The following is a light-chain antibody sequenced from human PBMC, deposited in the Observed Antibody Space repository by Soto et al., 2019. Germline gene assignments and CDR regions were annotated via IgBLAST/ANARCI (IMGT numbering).Light chain of an antibody. J-gene: IGKJ1*01. CDR3: QQYGSSRT. V-gene: IGKV3-20*01. Sequence: EIALMPARGALALSPGERATLFCGASQSVSRSYLAWYKQKPGEAPRRLISGASSRATGIPDRLSGSVSGTDFTLTNSRLEPEDFAVYYCQQYGSSRTFGEGTKVHI. CDR2: GAS. CDR1: QSVSRSY.